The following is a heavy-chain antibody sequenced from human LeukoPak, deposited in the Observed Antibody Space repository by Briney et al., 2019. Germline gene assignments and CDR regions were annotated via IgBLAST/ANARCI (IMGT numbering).Heavy chain of an antibody. CDR2: ISGSGGST. CDR1: GFTFSSYA. V-gene: IGHV3-23*01. Sequence: GGSLRLSCAASGFTFSSYAMSWVRQAPGKGLEWVSAISGSGGSTYYADSVKGRFTISRDNSKNTLYLQMNSLRAEDTAVYYCATQRNGYCSSTSCYANYFDYWGQGTLVTVSS. J-gene: IGHJ4*02. D-gene: IGHD2-2*03. CDR3: ATQRNGYCSSTSCYANYFDY.